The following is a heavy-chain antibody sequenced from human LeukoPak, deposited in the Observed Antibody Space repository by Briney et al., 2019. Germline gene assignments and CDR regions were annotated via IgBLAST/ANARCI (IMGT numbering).Heavy chain of an antibody. J-gene: IGHJ4*02. CDR3: SKDRPNYYDSSGHYYRRNGDY. V-gene: IGHV3-23*01. D-gene: IGHD3-22*01. Sequence: GGSLRLSCAASGFTFSSYAMSWVRQAPGKGLEWVSSITSSGGSTYYAGSVKGQFTISRDNSKNTVYLQMNSLRAEDTAVYYCSKDRPNYYDSSGHYYRRNGDYWGQGTLVTVSS. CDR2: ITSSGGST. CDR1: GFTFSSYA.